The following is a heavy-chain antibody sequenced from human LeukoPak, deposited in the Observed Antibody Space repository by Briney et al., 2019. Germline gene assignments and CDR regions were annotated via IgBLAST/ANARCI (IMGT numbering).Heavy chain of an antibody. CDR1: GYSFTSYW. CDR3: ARRGYCSSTSCYPYYYYMDV. D-gene: IGHD2-2*01. V-gene: IGHV5-51*01. CDR2: IYPGDSDT. J-gene: IGHJ6*03. Sequence: PGESLKISCKGSGYSFTSYWIGWVRQMPGKGLEWMGIIYPGDSDTRYSPSFQGQVTISADKSISTAYLQWSSLKASDTAMYYCARRGYCSSTSCYPYYYYMDVWGKGTTATVSS.